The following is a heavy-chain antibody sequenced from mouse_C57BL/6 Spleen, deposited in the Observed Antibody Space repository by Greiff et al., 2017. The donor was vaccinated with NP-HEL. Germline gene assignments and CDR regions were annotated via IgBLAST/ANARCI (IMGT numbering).Heavy chain of an antibody. CDR2: ISSDSSTI. Sequence: EVKLMESGGGLVKPGGSLKLSCAASGFTFSAYGIHWVRQAPEKGLEWVAYISSDSSTIYYADTVKGRVTISRENANNTLFLQMTSLRSEDTAMYYCARPYSNYYFDDWGKGTTLTVSS. CDR3: ARPYSNYYFDD. CDR1: GFTFSAYG. V-gene: IGHV5-17*01. D-gene: IGHD2-5*01. J-gene: IGHJ2*01.